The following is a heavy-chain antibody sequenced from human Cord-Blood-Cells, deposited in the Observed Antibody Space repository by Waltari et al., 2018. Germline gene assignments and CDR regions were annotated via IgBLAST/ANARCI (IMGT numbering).Heavy chain of an antibody. CDR1: GFTFGDYA. V-gene: IGHV3-49*04. CDR2: IRSKAYGGTT. Sequence: EVQLVESGGGLVQPGRSLRLSCTASGFTFGDYAMSWVRQAPGKGLEWVGFIRSKAYGGTTEYAASVKGRFTISRDDSKSIAYLQMNSLKTEDTAVYYCTRDFDYWGQGTLVTVSS. CDR3: TRDFDY. J-gene: IGHJ4*02.